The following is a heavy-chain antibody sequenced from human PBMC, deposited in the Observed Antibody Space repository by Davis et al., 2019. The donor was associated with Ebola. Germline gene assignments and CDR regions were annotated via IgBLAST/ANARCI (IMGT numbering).Heavy chain of an antibody. D-gene: IGHD5-12*01. J-gene: IGHJ6*02. CDR2: IKQDGSEK. Sequence: GESLKISCAASGLRFSGYWMSWVRQAPGKGLEVVANIKQDGSEKYYVDSVKGRFTISRDNAKNSLYLQMNSLRGEDTAVYYCATGGTWINVWISFDYGMDVWGQGTTVTVSS. CDR1: GLRFSGYW. V-gene: IGHV3-7*03. CDR3: ATGGTWINVWISFDYGMDV.